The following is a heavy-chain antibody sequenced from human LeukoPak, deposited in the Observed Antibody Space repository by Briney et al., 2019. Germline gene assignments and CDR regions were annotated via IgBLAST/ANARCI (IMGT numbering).Heavy chain of an antibody. Sequence: SETLSLTCTVSGGSISSYYWSWIRQPPGKGLEWIGYIYYSGSTNYNPSLKSRVTISVDTSKNQFSLKLSSVTAADMAVYYCASYSYYYDSSGYFDYWGQGTLVTVSS. V-gene: IGHV4-59*01. CDR3: ASYSYYYDSSGYFDY. CDR2: IYYSGST. J-gene: IGHJ4*02. CDR1: GGSISSYY. D-gene: IGHD3-22*01.